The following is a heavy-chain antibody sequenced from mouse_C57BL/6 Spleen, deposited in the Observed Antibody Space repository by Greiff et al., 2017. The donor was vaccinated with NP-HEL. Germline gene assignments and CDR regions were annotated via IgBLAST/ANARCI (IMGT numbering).Heavy chain of an antibody. V-gene: IGHV1-15*01. J-gene: IGHJ2*01. CDR3: TRWYYGNYGRSFDY. D-gene: IGHD2-1*01. CDR1: GYTFTDYE. CDR2: IDPETGGT. Sequence: QVQLQQSGAELVRPGASVTLSCKASGYTFTDYEMHWVKQTPVHGLEWIGAIDPETGGTAYNQKFKGKAILTADKSSSTAYMELRSLTSEDSAVYYCTRWYYGNYGRSFDYWGQGTTLTVSS.